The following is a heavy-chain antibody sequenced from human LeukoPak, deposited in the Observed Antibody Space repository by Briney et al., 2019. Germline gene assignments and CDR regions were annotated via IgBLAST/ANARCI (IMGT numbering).Heavy chain of an antibody. D-gene: IGHD5-24*01. CDR3: ARDFSWRQFDC. CDR2: IDTTGSDM. CDR1: GFSFSSYS. V-gene: IGHV3-21*01. J-gene: IGHJ4*02. Sequence: GGSLRLSCAASGFSFSSYSMNWVCQAPGKGLEWVSFIDTTGSDMHYADSVTGRFTISRDNAQNSVFLQMDSLRVEDTALYYCARDFSWRQFDCWGQGTLVTVSS.